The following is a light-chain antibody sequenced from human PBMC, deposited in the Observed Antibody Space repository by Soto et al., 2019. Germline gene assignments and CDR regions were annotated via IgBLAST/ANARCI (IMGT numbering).Light chain of an antibody. V-gene: IGKV1-13*02. J-gene: IGKJ2*01. Sequence: AIQLTQSPSSLSASIGDRVTITCRASQGISSALAWYQQKSGKAPKLLIYDASSLEGGVPSRFSGSGSGTDFTLTINNLQPEDFATYYCQQFNSYPHTFGQGTNLE. CDR2: DAS. CDR1: QGISSA. CDR3: QQFNSYPHT.